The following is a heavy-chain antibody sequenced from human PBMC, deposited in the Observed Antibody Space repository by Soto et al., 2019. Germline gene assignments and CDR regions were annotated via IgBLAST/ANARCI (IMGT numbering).Heavy chain of an antibody. CDR3: ARAVDDYGDSGV. D-gene: IGHD4-17*01. CDR2: IYYNGST. V-gene: IGHV4-59*01. Sequence: QVQLQESGPGLVKPSETLSLTCTVSGGSISSYYWSWIRQPPGKGLEWIGYIYYNGSTNYNPSLKSRVTISVDTSKNQFSLKLSSVTAADTAVYYCARAVDDYGDSGVWGQGTLVTVSS. CDR1: GGSISSYY. J-gene: IGHJ4*02.